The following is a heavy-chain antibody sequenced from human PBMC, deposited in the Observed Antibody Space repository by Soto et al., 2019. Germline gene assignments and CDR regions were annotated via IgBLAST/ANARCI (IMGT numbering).Heavy chain of an antibody. CDR3: TRANTSPFDY. CDR2: ILFDGSQQ. J-gene: IGHJ4*02. Sequence: QVQLVESGGGVVQPGRSLRLSCAASGFTFSSFGMHWVRQAPGKGLEWVAIILFDGSQQRYADSVKGRFNISRDTSKNTVHLQMNSLRAEDTAGYYCTRANTSPFDYWGQGTLVTVSS. CDR1: GFTFSSFG. V-gene: IGHV3-33*01.